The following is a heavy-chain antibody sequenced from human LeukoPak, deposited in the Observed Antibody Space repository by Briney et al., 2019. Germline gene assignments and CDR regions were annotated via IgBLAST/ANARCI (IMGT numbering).Heavy chain of an antibody. Sequence: SQTLSLTCTVSGGSISSGDYYWSWIRQPPGKGLEWIGYIYYSGSTYYNPSLKSRVTISVDTSKNQFSLKLSSVTAADTAVYYCARGISGWYYFDYWGQGTLVTVSS. CDR1: GGSISSGDYY. J-gene: IGHJ4*02. CDR2: IYYSGST. V-gene: IGHV4-30-4*01. D-gene: IGHD6-19*01. CDR3: ARGISGWYYFDY.